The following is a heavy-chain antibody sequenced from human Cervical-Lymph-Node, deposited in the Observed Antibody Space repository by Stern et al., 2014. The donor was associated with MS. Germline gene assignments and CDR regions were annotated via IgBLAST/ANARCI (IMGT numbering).Heavy chain of an antibody. CDR3: AATQPLMGEDGSRLEAIDYYYGMDV. J-gene: IGHJ6*02. D-gene: IGHD3-16*01. CDR2: IYVSGGA. CDR1: GGSISSRIYY. Sequence: QLQLQESGPGLVKPSQTLSLTCTVSGGSISSRIYYWSWIRQAAGKGLEWIGRIYVSGGANYNPTLGSRATISVDTAKTQIALRLTSVTAADTAVYFCAATQPLMGEDGSRLEAIDYYYGMDVWGQGTTVTVSS. V-gene: IGHV4-61*02.